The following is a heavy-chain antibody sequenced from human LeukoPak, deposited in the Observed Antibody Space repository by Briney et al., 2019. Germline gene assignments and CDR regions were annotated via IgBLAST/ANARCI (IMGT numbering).Heavy chain of an antibody. CDR2: IHPSGST. CDR1: GGSINDRY. Sequence: PSETLSLTCDVSGGSINDRYLSWIRQPPGNGLEWIGHIHPSGSTHKNASLDSRVTFSLDMSKNQFSLRLTSLRAADTAMYYCAWGPDLAKAGHWGQGILVIVSS. CDR3: AWGPDLAKAGH. V-gene: IGHV4-4*08. J-gene: IGHJ4*02. D-gene: IGHD3-16*01.